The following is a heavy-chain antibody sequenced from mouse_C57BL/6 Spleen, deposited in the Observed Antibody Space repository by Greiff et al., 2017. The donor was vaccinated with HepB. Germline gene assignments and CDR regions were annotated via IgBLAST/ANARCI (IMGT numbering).Heavy chain of an antibody. Sequence: EVQGVESGPVLVKPGASVKMSCKASGYTFTDYYMNWVKQSHGKSLEWIGVINPYNGGTSYNQKFKGKATLTGDKSSSTAYMELNSLTSEDSAVYYCARGYYYGSSHYFDYWGQGTTLTVSS. V-gene: IGHV1-19*01. CDR2: INPYNGGT. CDR1: GYTFTDYY. J-gene: IGHJ2*01. CDR3: ARGYYYGSSHYFDY. D-gene: IGHD1-1*01.